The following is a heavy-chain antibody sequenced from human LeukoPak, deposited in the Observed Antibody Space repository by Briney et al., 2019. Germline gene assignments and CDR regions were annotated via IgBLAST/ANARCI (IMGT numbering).Heavy chain of an antibody. Sequence: GGSLRLSCAASGFTVSSNYMSWVRQAPGKGLEWVSAIYSGGSTYYADSVKGRFTISRDNSKNTLYLQMNSLRAEDTAVYYCARASYGSGSYYFDYWGQGTLVTVSS. CDR1: GFTVSSNY. CDR3: ARASYGSGSYYFDY. J-gene: IGHJ4*02. CDR2: IYSGGST. V-gene: IGHV3-66*01. D-gene: IGHD3-10*01.